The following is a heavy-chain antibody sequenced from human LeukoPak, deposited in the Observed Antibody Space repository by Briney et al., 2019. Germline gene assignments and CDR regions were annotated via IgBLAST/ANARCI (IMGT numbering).Heavy chain of an antibody. J-gene: IGHJ4*02. Sequence: GASVKVSSKASGYTFTSYSISWVGQAPGQGLEWMGWISAYNGNTNYAQKLQGRVTMTTDTSTSTAYMELRSLRSDDTAVYYCARDPTMVRGVINPKGFDYWGQGTLVTVSS. D-gene: IGHD3-10*01. CDR2: ISAYNGNT. CDR3: ARDPTMVRGVINPKGFDY. V-gene: IGHV1-18*04. CDR1: GYTFTSYS.